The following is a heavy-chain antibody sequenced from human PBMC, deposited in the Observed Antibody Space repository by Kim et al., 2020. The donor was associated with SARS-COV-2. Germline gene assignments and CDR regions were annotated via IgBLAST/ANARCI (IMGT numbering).Heavy chain of an antibody. CDR2: ISGGADRI. CDR3: ASSFMSRGVIPDY. D-gene: IGHD3-10*01. Sequence: GGSLRLSCAGSGFTFGSYAMSWVRQAPGKGLESISSISGGADRIYYADFVKGRFTISRDNSKNTLYLEMNSLRAEDTAKYYCASSFMSRGVIPDYWGQGTLVTVSA. V-gene: IGHV3-23*01. J-gene: IGHJ4*02. CDR1: GFTFGSYA.